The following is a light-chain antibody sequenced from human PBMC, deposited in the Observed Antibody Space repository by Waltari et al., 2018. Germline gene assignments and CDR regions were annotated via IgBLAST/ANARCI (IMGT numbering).Light chain of an antibody. Sequence: QSVLTQPPSVSGTPGQRVTISCTGSSSNLGEGHHVHWSQKLPGTAPKPPIFCNNHPPAGVPDRFSGSKSGTAASLAITGLQAEDEGDYYCQSFDSRLSDGVVFGGGTKVTVL. V-gene: IGLV1-40*01. CDR2: CNN. J-gene: IGLJ2*01. CDR3: QSFDSRLSDGVV. CDR1: SSNLGEGHH.